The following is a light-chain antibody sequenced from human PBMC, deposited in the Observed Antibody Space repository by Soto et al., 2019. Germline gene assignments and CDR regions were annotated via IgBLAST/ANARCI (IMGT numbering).Light chain of an antibody. CDR2: GAS. V-gene: IGKV3-15*01. Sequence: EIVMTQSPATLSVSPGEGATLSCRASQSVSSKLAWYQQKPGQAPRLLIYGASTRATGIPARFSGSGSGTEFTLIISSLQSVDSAVYDCQQYNSWRWTFGQGTKVEI. J-gene: IGKJ1*01. CDR1: QSVSSK. CDR3: QQYNSWRWT.